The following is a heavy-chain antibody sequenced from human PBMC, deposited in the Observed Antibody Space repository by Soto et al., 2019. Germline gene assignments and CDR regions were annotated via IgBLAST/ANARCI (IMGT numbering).Heavy chain of an antibody. CDR3: ATSSSGAAYGMDF. Sequence: QVQLRQWGAGLLKPSETMSLTCAVYGGSFSGYYWSWIRQPPGKGLEWIGEITHTGSTSSAPSLDRRVAISVDTSKNQFSLKLTSVTAADTAVYYCATSSSGAAYGMDFWGQGTTVTVS. CDR2: ITHTGST. V-gene: IGHV4-34*02. CDR1: GGSFSGYY. J-gene: IGHJ6*02. D-gene: IGHD6-6*01.